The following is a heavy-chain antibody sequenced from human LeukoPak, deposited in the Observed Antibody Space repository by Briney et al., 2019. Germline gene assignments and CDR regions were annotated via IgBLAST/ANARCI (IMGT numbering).Heavy chain of an antibody. CDR1: GFTVSSNY. Sequence: PGGSLRLSCAASGFTVSSNYMSWVRQAPGKGLEWVSVIYIDGSTSYADSVKSRFTISRDNSKNTLYLQMNSLRAEDTAVYYCARDGIWFGDYYYYYMDVWGKGTTVTVSS. D-gene: IGHD3-10*01. CDR3: ARDGIWFGDYYYYYMDV. J-gene: IGHJ6*03. CDR2: IYIDGST. V-gene: IGHV3-53*05.